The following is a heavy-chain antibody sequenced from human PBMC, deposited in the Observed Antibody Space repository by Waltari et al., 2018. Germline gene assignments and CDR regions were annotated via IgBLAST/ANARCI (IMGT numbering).Heavy chain of an antibody. D-gene: IGHD3-10*01. CDR1: GGTFGSYA. J-gene: IGHJ6*03. CDR2: IIPMFGRT. CDR3: ARGGGRGGSFSFHMDV. V-gene: IGHV1-69*12. Sequence: QVQLVQSGAEVKKPGSSVKVSCKASGGTFGSYAIRWVRQAPGQGLEWMGGIIPMFGRTNYPQNFQDRVKITADESTSIAYMELSGLRFDDTAVYFCARGGGRGGSFSFHMDVWGKGTTVTISS.